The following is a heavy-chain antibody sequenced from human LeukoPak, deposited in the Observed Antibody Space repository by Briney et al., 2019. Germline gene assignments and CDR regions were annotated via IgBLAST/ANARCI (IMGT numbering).Heavy chain of an antibody. CDR3: ATDYYYESSGSYYTVDY. J-gene: IGHJ4*02. CDR2: IYHSGST. D-gene: IGHD3-22*01. CDR1: GGSISSSNW. V-gene: IGHV4-4*02. Sequence: TSETLSLTCAVSGGSISSSNWWSWVRQPPGKGLELIGEIYHSGSTNYNPSLKSRVTISVDTSKNQFSLKLSSVTAADTAVYYCATDYYYESSGSYYTVDYWGQGTLVTVSS.